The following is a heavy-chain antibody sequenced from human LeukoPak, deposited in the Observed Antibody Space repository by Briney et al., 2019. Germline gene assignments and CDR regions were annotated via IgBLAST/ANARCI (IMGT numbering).Heavy chain of an antibody. Sequence: SETLSLTCTVSGGSISSSSYYWGWIRQPPGKGLEWIGSMSYSGNTYCNPSLKSRVTISVDTSKNQFSLKLSSVTAADTAVYYCARRKGGYSYYYYYMDVWGKGTTVTVSS. V-gene: IGHV4-39*01. CDR1: GGSISSSSYY. CDR2: MSYSGNT. J-gene: IGHJ6*03. CDR3: ARRKGGYSYYYYYMDV. D-gene: IGHD4-23*01.